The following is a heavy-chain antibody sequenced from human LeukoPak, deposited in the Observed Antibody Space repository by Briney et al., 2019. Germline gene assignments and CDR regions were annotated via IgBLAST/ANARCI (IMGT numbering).Heavy chain of an antibody. CDR3: ARALNVQNLKNWLDP. D-gene: IGHD1-1*01. CDR1: GYTFTGYY. CDR2: INPNSGGT. J-gene: IGHJ5*02. V-gene: IGHV1-2*02. Sequence: ASVKVSCKASGYTFTGYYMHWVRQAPGQGLEWMGWINPNSGGTNYAQKFQGRVTMTRDTSISTAYMELSRLRSDDTAVYYCARALNVQNLKNWLDPWGQGTLVTVSS.